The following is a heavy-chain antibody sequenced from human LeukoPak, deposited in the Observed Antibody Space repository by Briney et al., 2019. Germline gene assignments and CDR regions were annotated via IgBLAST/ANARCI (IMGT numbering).Heavy chain of an antibody. D-gene: IGHD3-9*01. CDR2: INHSGST. CDR1: GGSFSGYY. Sequence: SETLSLTCAVYGGSFSGYYWSWIRQPPGKGLEWIGEINHSGSTNYNPSLKSRVTISVDTSKNQFSLKLSSVTAADTAVYYCARGSGRGYFDWTRMYYFDYWGQGTLVTVSS. J-gene: IGHJ4*02. CDR3: ARGSGRGYFDWTRMYYFDY. V-gene: IGHV4-34*01.